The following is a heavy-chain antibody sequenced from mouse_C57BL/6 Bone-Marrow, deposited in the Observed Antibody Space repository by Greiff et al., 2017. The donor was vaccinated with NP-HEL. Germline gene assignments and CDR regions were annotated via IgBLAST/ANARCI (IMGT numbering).Heavy chain of an antibody. CDR2: FYPGSGSI. CDR3: ARHGKRGITTVDYFDY. D-gene: IGHD1-1*01. V-gene: IGHV1-62-2*01. J-gene: IGHJ2*01. CDR1: GYTFTEYT. Sequence: GQIQQSGAELVKPGASVKLSCKASGYTFTEYTIHWVKQRSGQGLEWIGWFYPGSGSIKYNEKFKDKATLTADKSSSTVYMELSRLTSEDSAVYFCARHGKRGITTVDYFDYWGQGTTLTVSS.